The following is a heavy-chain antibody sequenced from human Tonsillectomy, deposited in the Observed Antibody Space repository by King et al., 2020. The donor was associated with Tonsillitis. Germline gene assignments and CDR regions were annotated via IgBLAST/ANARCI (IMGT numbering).Heavy chain of an antibody. D-gene: IGHD2-8*02. CDR1: GDSFSPGTDA. CDR2: VHFNGNI. J-gene: IGHJ4*02. V-gene: IGHV4-30-4*07. Sequence: VQLQESGPAMVKPSQTLSLTCVVSGDSFSPGTDAWTWIRQPPGKGLEWIGFVHFNGNIKSNPSLRSRLSISVDTSKNHFSLKLTSVTAADTAVYYCAKWLTGGTCYSWGQGTLVTVSS. CDR3: AKWLTGGTCYS.